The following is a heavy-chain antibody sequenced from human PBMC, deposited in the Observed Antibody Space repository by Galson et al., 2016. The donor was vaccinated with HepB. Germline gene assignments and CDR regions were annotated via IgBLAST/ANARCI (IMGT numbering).Heavy chain of an antibody. CDR1: GSSFTRYL. CDR3: ARNIVATITLYYYGMDV. J-gene: IGHJ6*02. D-gene: IGHD5-12*01. Sequence: VSCKASGSSFTRYLTHWVRQAPGQRLEWMGWINAGNGNTKYSQKFQGRVTITRDTSASTAYMELSSLRSEDTAVYYCARNIVATITLYYYGMDVWGQGTTVTVSS. CDR2: INAGNGNT. V-gene: IGHV1-3*01.